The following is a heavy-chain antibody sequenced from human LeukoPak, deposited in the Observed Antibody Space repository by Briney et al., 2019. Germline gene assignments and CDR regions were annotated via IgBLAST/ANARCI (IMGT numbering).Heavy chain of an antibody. V-gene: IGHV4-4*09. Sequence: SETLSLTCTVSGGSISSYYWSWIRQPPGKGLEWIGYIYTSGSTNYNPSLKSRVTISVDTSKNQFSLKLSSVTAADTAVYYCARQGNWNYYYYMDVWGKGITVTVSS. CDR1: GGSISSYY. D-gene: IGHD1-20*01. CDR2: IYTSGST. J-gene: IGHJ6*03. CDR3: ARQGNWNYYYYMDV.